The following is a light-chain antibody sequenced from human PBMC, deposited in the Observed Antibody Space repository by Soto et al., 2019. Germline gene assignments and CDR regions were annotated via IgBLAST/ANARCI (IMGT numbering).Light chain of an antibody. Sequence: EIGLTQSPDTLSLSPGERATLSFKASQSVSSNYVAWYQQKPGQAPRLLTHGSSSRATGVPDRFSGRGSGTTFTLVISRLEPEDFAVYYCQQYGTSPFTFGQGTKVDIK. V-gene: IGKV3-20*01. CDR3: QQYGTSPFT. J-gene: IGKJ2*01. CDR1: QSVSSNY. CDR2: GSS.